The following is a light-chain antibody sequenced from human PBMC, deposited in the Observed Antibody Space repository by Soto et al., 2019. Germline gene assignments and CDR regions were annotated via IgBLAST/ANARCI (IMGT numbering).Light chain of an antibody. J-gene: IGKJ4*01. Sequence: EIVMKQSPATLSVSPGERATLSCRASQSVNSNLAGYQQKPGQAPLLLIYAASTSATGFPARFSGSGSGTEFTLTISSLQSEDLAVYYCQQYRIWPLTFGGGTKVEIK. CDR2: AAS. CDR3: QQYRIWPLT. V-gene: IGKV3-15*01. CDR1: QSVNSN.